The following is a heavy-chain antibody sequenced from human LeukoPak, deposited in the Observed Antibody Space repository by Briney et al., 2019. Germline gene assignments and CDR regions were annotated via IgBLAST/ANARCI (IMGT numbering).Heavy chain of an antibody. J-gene: IGHJ3*02. CDR2: IYTSGST. CDR3: ARDSYDYVWGSYRRDAFDI. CDR1: GGSISSYY. D-gene: IGHD3-16*02. V-gene: IGHV4-4*07. Sequence: KPSETLSLTCTVSGGSISSYYWSWIRQPAGKGLEWIGRIYTSGSTNYNPSLKSRVTMSVDTSKNQFSLKLSSVTAAGTAVYYCARDSYDYVWGSYRRDAFDIWGQGTMVTVSS.